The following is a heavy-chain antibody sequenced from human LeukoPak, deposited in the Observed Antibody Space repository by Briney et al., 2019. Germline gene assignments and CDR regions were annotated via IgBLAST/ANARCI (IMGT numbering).Heavy chain of an antibody. CDR2: ISGSGGST. J-gene: IGHJ4*02. CDR1: GFSFSSYA. D-gene: IGHD1-26*01. CDR3: ARDRSGREGIYFVQ. Sequence: GGSLTLSCAASGFSFSSYAVSWVRQAPGKGLEWVSAISGSGGSTYYADSVKGRFTISRDNSKNTLYLQMNSLRAEDTAVYYCARDRSGREGIYFVQWGQGTLVTVSS. V-gene: IGHV3-23*01.